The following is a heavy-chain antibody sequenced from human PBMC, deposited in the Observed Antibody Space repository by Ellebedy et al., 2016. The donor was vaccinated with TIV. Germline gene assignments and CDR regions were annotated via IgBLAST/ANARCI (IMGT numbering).Heavy chain of an antibody. D-gene: IGHD1-1*01. V-gene: IGHV3-7*03. CDR3: ARRGSRYWHFDL. CDR1: GFTFKNYW. CDR2: IEDAGTET. J-gene: IGHJ2*01. Sequence: PGGSLRLSCAASGFTFKNYWMTWVRQAPGKGLEWVASIEDAGTETYSVDSAEGRFIISRDNAENSLYLRINNPRDEDTAVYYCARRGSRYWHFDLWGRGTQVIVSS.